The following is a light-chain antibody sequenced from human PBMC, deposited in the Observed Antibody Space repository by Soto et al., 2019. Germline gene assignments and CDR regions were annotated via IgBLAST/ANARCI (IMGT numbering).Light chain of an antibody. Sequence: EIVLTPSPGTLSLSPGETATLSCRASQTIGSTYLAWYQPRPGQAPRLLLYGASSRATGIPDRFSGSGSGTDFTLTISRLEPEDFAVYYCQQYGSSHPKTFGQGTKVDI. CDR2: GAS. CDR1: QTIGSTY. V-gene: IGKV3-20*01. J-gene: IGKJ1*01. CDR3: QQYGSSHPKT.